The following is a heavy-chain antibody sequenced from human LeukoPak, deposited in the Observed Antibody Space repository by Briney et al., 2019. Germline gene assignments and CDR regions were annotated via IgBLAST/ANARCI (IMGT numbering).Heavy chain of an antibody. CDR3: ARYDSSGYSNWYFDL. D-gene: IGHD3-22*01. V-gene: IGHV4-59*01. Sequence: PSETLSLTCTVSGGSISSYYWSWIRQPPGKGLEWIEFIYYSGSTNYNPSLKSRVTLSVDTSKNQFSLKLSSVTAADTAVYYCARYDSSGYSNWYFDLWGRGTLVTVSS. CDR1: GGSISSYY. CDR2: IYYSGST. J-gene: IGHJ2*01.